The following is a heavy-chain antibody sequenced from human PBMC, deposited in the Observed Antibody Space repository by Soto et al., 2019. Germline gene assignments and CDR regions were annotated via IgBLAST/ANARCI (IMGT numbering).Heavy chain of an antibody. J-gene: IGHJ3*02. CDR1: GFTFSSYG. CDR2: ISYDVSNK. V-gene: IGHV3-30*18. D-gene: IGHD5-12*01. CDR3: AKDNGSGCDWLRVGDASDI. Sequence: QVQLVESGGGVVQPGRSLRLSCAASGFTFSSYGMHWVRQAPGKGLEWVAVISYDVSNKYYADSVKGRLTISRDNSKNTLYLQMNRLRGEDTAVYYCAKDNGSGCDWLRVGDASDIWGQGTMVTVSS.